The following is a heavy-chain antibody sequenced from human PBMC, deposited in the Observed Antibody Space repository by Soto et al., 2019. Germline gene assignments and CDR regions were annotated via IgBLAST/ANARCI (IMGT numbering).Heavy chain of an antibody. CDR3: ARDGLPSESFEPPYPYGMDV. J-gene: IGHJ6*02. CDR1: GFTFSSYS. CDR2: ISSSSSYI. Sequence: PGGSLRLSCAASGFTFSSYSMNWVRQAPGKGLEWVSSISSSSSYIYYADSVKGRFTISRDNAKNSLYLQMNSLRAEDTAVYYCARDGLPSESFEPPYPYGMDVWGQGTTVTVSS. D-gene: IGHD3-10*01. V-gene: IGHV3-21*01.